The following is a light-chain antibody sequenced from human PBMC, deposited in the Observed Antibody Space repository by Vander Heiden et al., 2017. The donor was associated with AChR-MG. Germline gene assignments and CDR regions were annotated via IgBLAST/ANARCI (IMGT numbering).Light chain of an antibody. CDR1: CSDIGASNF. J-gene: IGLJ2*01. V-gene: IGLV2-14*01. Sequence: QSALTHPASLSGSPGQSITLSFLGTCSDIGASNFVSSHQQHPGQAPDVVIHDVIKRPSGGSYRFSGSKSGNTASLTISGLQVEDEADYYCSSYTTTHTRVFGGGTKLTVL. CDR2: DVI. CDR3: SSYTTTHTRV.